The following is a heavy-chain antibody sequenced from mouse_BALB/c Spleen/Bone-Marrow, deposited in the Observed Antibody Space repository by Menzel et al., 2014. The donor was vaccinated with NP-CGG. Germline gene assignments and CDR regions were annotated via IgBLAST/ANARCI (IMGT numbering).Heavy chain of an antibody. Sequence: EVMLVESGGGLVQPGGSLKLSCATSGFTFSDYYMYWVRQTPEKRLEWVAYISNGGGSTYYPDTVKGRFTISRDNAKNTLYLRMSRLKSEDTAMYYCARRGWYYAMDYWGQGTSVTVSS. D-gene: IGHD2-3*01. V-gene: IGHV5-12*02. J-gene: IGHJ4*01. CDR3: ARRGWYYAMDY. CDR2: ISNGGGST. CDR1: GFTFSDYY.